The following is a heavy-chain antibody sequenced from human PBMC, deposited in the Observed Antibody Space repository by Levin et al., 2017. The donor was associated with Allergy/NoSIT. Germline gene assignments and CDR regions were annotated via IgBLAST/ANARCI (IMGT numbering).Heavy chain of an antibody. V-gene: IGHV1-2*02. D-gene: IGHD5-18*01. J-gene: IGHJ4*02. CDR3: ARVPSPATARGYFDY. CDR2: INPNSGGT. Sequence: GESLKISCKASGYTFTGYYMHWVRQAPGQGLEWMGWINPNSGGTNYAQKFQGRVTMTRDTSISTAYMELSRLRSDDTAVYYCARVPSPATARGYFDYWGQGTLVTVSS. CDR1: GYTFTGYY.